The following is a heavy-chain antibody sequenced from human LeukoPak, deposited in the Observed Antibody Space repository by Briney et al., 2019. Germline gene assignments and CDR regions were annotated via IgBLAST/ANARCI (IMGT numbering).Heavy chain of an antibody. Sequence: SVKVSCKASGYTFNSYGISWVRQAPGQGLEWMGGIIPIFGTANYAQKFQGRVTITADKSTSTAYMELSSLRSEDTAVYYCARTHSSSWYRRLYYFDYWGQGTLVTVSS. D-gene: IGHD6-13*01. CDR2: IIPIFGTA. CDR3: ARTHSSSWYRRLYYFDY. V-gene: IGHV1-69*06. J-gene: IGHJ4*02. CDR1: GYTFNSYG.